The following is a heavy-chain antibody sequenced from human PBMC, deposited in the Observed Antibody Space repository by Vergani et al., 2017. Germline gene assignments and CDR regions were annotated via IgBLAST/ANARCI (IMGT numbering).Heavy chain of an antibody. D-gene: IGHD3-22*01. CDR2: ISYDGSNK. J-gene: IGHJ4*02. CDR1: GFTFSSYA. Sequence: QVQLVESGGGVVQPGRSLRLSCAASGFTFSSYAMHWVRQAPGKGLEWVAVISYDGSNKYYADSVKGRFTISRDNSKNTLYLQMNSLRAEDTAVYCCARDSGVSGYYYCLDYWGQGTLVTVSS. CDR3: ARDSGVSGYYYCLDY. V-gene: IGHV3-30*01.